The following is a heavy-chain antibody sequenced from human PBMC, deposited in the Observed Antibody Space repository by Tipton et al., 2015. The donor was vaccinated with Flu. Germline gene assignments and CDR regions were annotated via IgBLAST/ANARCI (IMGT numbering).Heavy chain of an antibody. CDR2: LDHSGST. CDR1: GGSLSGYN. V-gene: IGHV4-34*01. D-gene: IGHD6-19*01. CDR3: ARSFRVAVVGGMDV. J-gene: IGHJ6*02. Sequence: GLVKPSETLSLTCGVHGGSLSGYNWSWLRQSPGKGLEWIGELDHSGSTHYNPSLKSRVTMSGDTSKNQFSLKLMSTTAADTAVYYCARSFRVAVVGGMDVWGQGTTVTVSS.